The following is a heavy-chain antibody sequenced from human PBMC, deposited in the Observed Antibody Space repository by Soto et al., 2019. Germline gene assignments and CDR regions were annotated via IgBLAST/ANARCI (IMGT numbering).Heavy chain of an antibody. Sequence: GGSLRLSCAASGFTFSSYGMHWVRQAPGKGLEWVAVISYDGSNKYYADSVKGRFTISRDNSKNTLYLQMNSLRAEDTAVYYCARDYGMDVWGQGTTVTVSS. V-gene: IGHV3-30*03. CDR2: ISYDGSNK. CDR1: GFTFSSYG. CDR3: ARDYGMDV. J-gene: IGHJ6*02.